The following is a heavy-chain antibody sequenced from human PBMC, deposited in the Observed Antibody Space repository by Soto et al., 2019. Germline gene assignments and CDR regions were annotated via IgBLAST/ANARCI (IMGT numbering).Heavy chain of an antibody. V-gene: IGHV4-59*12. D-gene: IGHD3-22*01. Sequence: SAPQSLSCSVSGGSISNYYGSWIRPPPGKGLEWIGYIYYSGSTNYNPSLKSRVTMSVDMSKNQFSLKLRSMTAADTAVYFCARGTTMIVAVQAGAPDKYYLDSWGQGTLVTVSS. J-gene: IGHJ4*02. CDR3: ARGTTMIVAVQAGAPDKYYLDS. CDR2: IYYSGST. CDR1: GGSISNYY.